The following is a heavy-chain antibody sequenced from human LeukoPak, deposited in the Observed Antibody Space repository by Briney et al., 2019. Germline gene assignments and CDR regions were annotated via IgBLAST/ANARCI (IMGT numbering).Heavy chain of an antibody. D-gene: IGHD3-3*01. CDR1: GGSISSSSYY. V-gene: IGHV4-39*07. CDR2: IYYSGST. CDR3: ASRTGEYYDFWSGYQSYYYYYMDV. J-gene: IGHJ6*03. Sequence: PSETLSLTCTVSGGSISSSSYYWRWIRQPPGKGLEWIGSIYYSGSTYYNPSLKSRVTISVDTSKNQFSLKLSSVTAADTAVYYCASRTGEYYDFWSGYQSYYYYYMDVWGKGTTVSVSS.